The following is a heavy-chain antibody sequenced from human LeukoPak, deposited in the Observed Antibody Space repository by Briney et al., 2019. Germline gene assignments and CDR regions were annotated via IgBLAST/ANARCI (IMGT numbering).Heavy chain of an antibody. Sequence: PSGTLSLTCAVSGGSISSRNWWSWVRQPPGKGLEWIAEIHHSGSTNYNPSLKSRVTISVDKSKNQFSLKLSSVTAADTAAYYCARGRSSSWYFLDYWGQGTLVTVSS. D-gene: IGHD6-13*01. CDR3: ARGRSSSWYFLDY. CDR1: GGSISSRNW. J-gene: IGHJ4*02. CDR2: IHHSGST. V-gene: IGHV4-4*02.